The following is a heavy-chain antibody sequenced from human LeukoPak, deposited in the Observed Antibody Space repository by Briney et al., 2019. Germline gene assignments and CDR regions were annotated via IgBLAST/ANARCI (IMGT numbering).Heavy chain of an antibody. CDR2: ISYDGSNK. Sequence: GKSLRLSCAASGFTFSSYGMHWVRQAPGKGLEWVAVISYDGSNKYYADSVKGRFTISRDNSKSTPYLQMNSLRTEDTAVYYCAKDREKFWSVSQVWGQGALVTVSS. J-gene: IGHJ1*01. CDR1: GFTFSSYG. CDR3: AKDREKFWSVSQV. D-gene: IGHD3-3*01. V-gene: IGHV3-30*18.